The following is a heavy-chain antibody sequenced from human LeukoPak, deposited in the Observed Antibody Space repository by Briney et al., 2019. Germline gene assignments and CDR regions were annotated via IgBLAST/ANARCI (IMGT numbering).Heavy chain of an antibody. V-gene: IGHV3-7*01. CDR2: IKQDGSEK. D-gene: IGHD1-26*01. CDR3: ARILRFDY. J-gene: IGHJ4*02. Sequence: GGSLRLSCAASGFTFGSYWMSWVRQAPGKGLEWVANIKQDGSEKYYVDSVKGRFTISRDNAKNSLYLQMNSLRDEDTAVYYCARILRFDYWGQGTLVTVSS. CDR1: GFTFGSYW.